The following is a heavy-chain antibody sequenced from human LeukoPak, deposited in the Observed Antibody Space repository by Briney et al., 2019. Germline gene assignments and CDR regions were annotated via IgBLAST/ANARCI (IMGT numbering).Heavy chain of an antibody. CDR3: ARDYVYAFDY. CDR1: GFIFSSYS. J-gene: IGHJ4*02. D-gene: IGHD2/OR15-2a*01. V-gene: IGHV3-48*01. Sequence: GGSLRLSCAASGFIFSSYSINWVRQAPGKGLEWVSYISGDGNAKHYTDPVKGRFTISRDNAKNALYLQMNSLRAEDTAVYFCARDYVYAFDYWGQGTLVTVSS. CDR2: ISGDGNAK.